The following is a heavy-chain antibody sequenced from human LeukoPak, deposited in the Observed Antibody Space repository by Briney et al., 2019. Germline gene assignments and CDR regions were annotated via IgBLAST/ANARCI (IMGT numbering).Heavy chain of an antibody. CDR1: GFTFSSYA. V-gene: IGHV3-64*01. CDR2: ISSNGGST. D-gene: IGHD2-2*01. CDR3: ARSPLGMPVVGYFDY. Sequence: GGSLRLSCAASGFTFSSYAMHWVRQAPGKGLEYASAISSNGGSTYYANSVKGRFTISRDNSKNTLYLQMGSLRAEDMAVYYCARSPLGMPVVGYFDYWGQGTLVTVSS. J-gene: IGHJ4*02.